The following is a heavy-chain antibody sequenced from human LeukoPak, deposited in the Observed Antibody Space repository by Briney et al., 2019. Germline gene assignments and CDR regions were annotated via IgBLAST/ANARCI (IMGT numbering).Heavy chain of an antibody. J-gene: IGHJ4*02. CDR1: GFTFSSYW. V-gene: IGHV3-7*01. Sequence: PGGSLRLSCAASGFTFSSYWMTWVRQAPGRGLKWVANIKQDGSEKYYVDSVKGRFTISRDNAKNSLYLQMNSLRAEDTAVYYCATSRSFDYWGQGTLVTVSS. D-gene: IGHD2-2*01. CDR3: ATSRSFDY. CDR2: IKQDGSEK.